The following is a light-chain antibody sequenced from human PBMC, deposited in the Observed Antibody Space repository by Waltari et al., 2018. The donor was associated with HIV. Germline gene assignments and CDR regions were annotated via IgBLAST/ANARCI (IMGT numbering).Light chain of an antibody. V-gene: IGKV2-28*01. Sequence: DIVMSQSPLSLPVTPGEPASISCRSSQSLRHSNGYDYLYWYVQRTGQSPQLLIYLGSTRASGVPDRFSVSGSGTDFTLKISRVEAEDVGVYYCMQTLKPWGTFGPGTTV. J-gene: IGKJ3*01. CDR3: MQTLKPWGT. CDR2: LGS. CDR1: QSLRHSNGYDY.